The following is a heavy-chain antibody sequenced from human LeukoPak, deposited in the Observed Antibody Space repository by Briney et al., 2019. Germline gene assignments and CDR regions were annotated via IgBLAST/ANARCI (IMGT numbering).Heavy chain of an antibody. CDR2: IYPGDSDT. D-gene: IGHD1-26*01. CDR3: ARQEVGALDNWFDP. V-gene: IGHV5-51*01. CDR1: GYRFTNYW. Sequence: GESLKISCKGSGYRFTNYWIVWVRQMPGKGLEWMGIIYPGDSDTRYSPSFQGQVTISADKSINTAYVQWSSLKASDTAMYYCARQEVGALDNWFDPWGQGTLVTVSS. J-gene: IGHJ5*02.